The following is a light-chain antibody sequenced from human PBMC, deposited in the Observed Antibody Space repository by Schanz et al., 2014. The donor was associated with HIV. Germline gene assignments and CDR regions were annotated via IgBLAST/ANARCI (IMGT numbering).Light chain of an antibody. CDR2: DTS. V-gene: IGKV3-11*01. Sequence: EIVLAQSPATLSLSPGERATLSCRASQSVSKYLAWYQQKPGQAPRLLIYDTSNRATGIPARFSGSGSGTEFTLTISSLQSEDFAVYYCQQYSNWPWTFGLGTRVEIK. CDR3: QQYSNWPWT. CDR1: QSVSKY. J-gene: IGKJ1*01.